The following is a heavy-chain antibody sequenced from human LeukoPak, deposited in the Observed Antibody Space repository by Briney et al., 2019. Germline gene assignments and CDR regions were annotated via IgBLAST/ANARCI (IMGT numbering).Heavy chain of an antibody. CDR2: IYPGDSDT. CDR1: GYSFSSYW. D-gene: IGHD3-16*01. V-gene: IGHV5-51*01. J-gene: IGHJ4*02. CDR3: ARMSWGTNVRIIHFDY. Sequence: GESLKISCKGSGYSFSSYWIGWVRQMPGKGLEWMGVIYPGDSDTTYSPSFQGQVTISADKSISTAYLQWSTLKASDTAIYYCARMSWGTNVRIIHFDYWGQGTLDTVSS.